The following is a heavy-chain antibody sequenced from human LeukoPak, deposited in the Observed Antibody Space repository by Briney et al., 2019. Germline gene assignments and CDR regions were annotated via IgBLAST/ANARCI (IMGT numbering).Heavy chain of an antibody. V-gene: IGHV4-31*03. CDR3: TRDVRYYFDTSGYYFDY. CDR2: ISYSGTT. J-gene: IGHJ4*02. CDR1: GASISSGGNY. Sequence: SETLSLTCTVSGASISSGGNYWSWIRQHPGKGLEWIGHISYSGTTSYKPSLKSRVIISMDTSKNQFSLRLSSVTAADTAVYYCTRDVRYYFDTSGYYFDYWGQGALVTVSS. D-gene: IGHD3-22*01.